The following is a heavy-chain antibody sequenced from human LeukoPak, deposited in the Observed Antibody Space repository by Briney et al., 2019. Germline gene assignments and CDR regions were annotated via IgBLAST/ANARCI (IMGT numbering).Heavy chain of an antibody. V-gene: IGHV1-2*02. D-gene: IGHD2-15*01. CDR3: ARGLVVVAATVGWFDP. CDR1: GYTFTCYY. J-gene: IGHJ5*02. CDR2: INPNSGGT. Sequence: ASVTVSCKASGYTFTCYYMHWVRQAPGQGLEWIGWINPNSGGTYYAQKIQGRVTMTRDTSISTAYMELSRLRSDDTAVYYRARGLVVVAATVGWFDPWGQGTLVTVSS.